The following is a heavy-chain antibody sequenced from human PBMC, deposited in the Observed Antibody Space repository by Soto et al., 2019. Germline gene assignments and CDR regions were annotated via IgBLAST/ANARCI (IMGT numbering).Heavy chain of an antibody. CDR1: GFSFSNYG. Sequence: PGGSLSLSCAASGFSFSNYGMTWIRQALGKGLEWVANIKQDGKQDGGEKFYVDSVKGRFTISRDNAKSSLYLQMNSLRAEDTAVYYCARGRGTGQINYFDYWGQGTLVTVSP. CDR2: IKQDGKQDGGEK. J-gene: IGHJ4*02. CDR3: ARGRGTGQINYFDY. V-gene: IGHV3-7*01. D-gene: IGHD1-1*01.